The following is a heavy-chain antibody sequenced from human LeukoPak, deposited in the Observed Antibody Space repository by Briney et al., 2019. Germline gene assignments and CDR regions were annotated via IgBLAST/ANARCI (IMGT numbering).Heavy chain of an antibody. V-gene: IGHV4-31*03. J-gene: IGHJ4*02. CDR1: GGSISSGGYY. Sequence: TLSLTCTVSGGSISSGGYYWSWIRQHPGKGLEWIGYIYYSGSTYYNPSLKSRVTISVDTSKNQFSLELSSVTAADTAVYYCARAGYYGSVSYLFVYWGQGALVTVSS. CDR2: IYYSGST. CDR3: ARAGYYGSVSYLFVY. D-gene: IGHD3-10*01.